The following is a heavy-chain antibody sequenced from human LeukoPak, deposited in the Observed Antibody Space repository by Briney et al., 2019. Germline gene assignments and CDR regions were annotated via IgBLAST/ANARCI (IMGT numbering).Heavy chain of an antibody. CDR3: ARRLNNGDYGNDY. CDR2: ISGSSRYI. CDR1: GFTFTTYS. Sequence: GGSLRLSCAASGFTFTTYSMNWVRQAPGKGLEWVSTISGSSRYIYFADSVRGRFTISRDNAKNSLYLQMSSLRAEDTAVYYYARRLNNGDYGNDYWGQGTLVTVSS. D-gene: IGHD4-17*01. V-gene: IGHV3-21*01. J-gene: IGHJ4*02.